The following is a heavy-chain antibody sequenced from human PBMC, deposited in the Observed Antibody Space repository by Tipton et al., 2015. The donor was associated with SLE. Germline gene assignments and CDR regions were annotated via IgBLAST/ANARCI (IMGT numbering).Heavy chain of an antibody. V-gene: IGHV4-59*01. CDR1: GGSINSYY. CDR2: IYSSGST. J-gene: IGHJ5*02. D-gene: IGHD6-13*01. Sequence: TLSLTCTVSGGSINSYYWSWIRQPPGKGLEWIGYIYSSGSTNCNPSLKSRVTISVDTSKNQFSLKLSSVTAADTAVYYCARGLGRTGTNPFDPWGQGTLVTVSS. CDR3: ARGLGRTGTNPFDP.